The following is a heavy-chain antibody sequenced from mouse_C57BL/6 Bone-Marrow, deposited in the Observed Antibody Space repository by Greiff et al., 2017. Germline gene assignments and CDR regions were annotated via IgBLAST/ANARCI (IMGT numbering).Heavy chain of an antibody. D-gene: IGHD1-1*01. V-gene: IGHV1-53*01. CDR2: INPSTGGT. Sequence: QVQLQQPGTELVKPGASVKLSCKASGYTFTSYWMHWVKPRPGQGLEWIGNINPSTGGTNYNEKFKSKATLTVDKSSSTAYMQLSSMTADDSAVYYWARSFITTVVRYCYDRDYWGQGTSVTVSS. CDR3: ARSFITTVVRYCYDRDY. CDR1: GYTFTSYW. J-gene: IGHJ4*01.